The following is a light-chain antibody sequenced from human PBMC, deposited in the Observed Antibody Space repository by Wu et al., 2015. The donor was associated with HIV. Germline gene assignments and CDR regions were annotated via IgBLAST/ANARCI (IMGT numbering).Light chain of an antibody. CDR2: KAS. CDR3: QQYNTFVT. V-gene: IGKV1-5*03. J-gene: IGKJ3*01. Sequence: DIQMTQSPSTLSASVGDRVTITCRASQSVSSWLAWYQQKPGKAPKLLIYKASSLERGVPSRFSGSGSGTEFTLTISSLQPDDFATYYCQQYNTFVTFG. CDR1: QSVSSW.